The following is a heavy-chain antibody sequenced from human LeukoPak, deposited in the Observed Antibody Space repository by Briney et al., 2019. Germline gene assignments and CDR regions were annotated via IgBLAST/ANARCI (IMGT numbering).Heavy chain of an antibody. Sequence: GGSLRLSCAASGFTFSSYGMHWVRQAPGKGLEWVAVISYDGSNKYYADSVKGRFTISRDNSKNTLYLQMNSLRAEDTAVYYWAKVRYYDFWSGYSDWGQGTLVTVSS. CDR2: ISYDGSNK. J-gene: IGHJ4*02. CDR3: AKVRYYDFWSGYSD. CDR1: GFTFSSYG. D-gene: IGHD3-3*01. V-gene: IGHV3-30*18.